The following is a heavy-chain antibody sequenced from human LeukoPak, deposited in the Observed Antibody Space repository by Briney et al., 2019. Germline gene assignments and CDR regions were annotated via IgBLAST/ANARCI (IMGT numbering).Heavy chain of an antibody. CDR3: ARDRVGATPTNWFDP. CDR2: INPNSGGT. V-gene: IGHV1-2*02. J-gene: IGHJ5*02. D-gene: IGHD1-26*01. Sequence: GASVKVSCKASGYTFTGYYMHWVRQAPGQGLEWMGWINPNSGGTNYAQKFQGRVTTTRDTSISTAYMELSRLRSDDTAVYYCARDRVGATPTNWFDPWGQGTLVTVSS. CDR1: GYTFTGYY.